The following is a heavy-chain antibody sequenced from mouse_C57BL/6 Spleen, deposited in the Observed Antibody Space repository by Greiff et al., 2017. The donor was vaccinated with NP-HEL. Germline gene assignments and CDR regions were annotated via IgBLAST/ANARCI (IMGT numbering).Heavy chain of an antibody. CDR2: IDPEDGDT. CDR3: TGGNYDYAMDY. Sequence: VQLQQSGAELVRPGASVKLSCTASGFNIKDYYMHWVKQRPEQGLEWIGRIDPEDGDTEYAPKFQGKATMTADTSSNTAYLQLSSLTSEDTAVYYCTGGNYDYAMDYWGQGTSVTVSS. V-gene: IGHV14-1*01. D-gene: IGHD2-1*01. J-gene: IGHJ4*01. CDR1: GFNIKDYY.